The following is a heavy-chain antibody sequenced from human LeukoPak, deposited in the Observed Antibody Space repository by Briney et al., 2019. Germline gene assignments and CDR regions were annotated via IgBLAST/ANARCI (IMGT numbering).Heavy chain of an antibody. V-gene: IGHV3-15*01. CDR2: IKSKTDGGTT. CDR3: ATGQQLVPDY. CDR1: GLTFGSYA. Sequence: GGSLRLSCAASGLTFGSYAMSWVRQAPGKGLEWVGRIKSKTDGGTTDYAAPVKGRITISRDDSKNALYLQMNSLKTEDTAVYYCATGQQLVPDYWGQGTLVTVSS. D-gene: IGHD6-6*01. J-gene: IGHJ4*02.